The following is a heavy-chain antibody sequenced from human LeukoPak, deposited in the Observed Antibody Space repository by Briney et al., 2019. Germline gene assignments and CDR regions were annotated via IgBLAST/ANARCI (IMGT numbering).Heavy chain of an antibody. CDR2: IYGGGST. V-gene: IGHV3-53*01. J-gene: IGHJ4*02. D-gene: IGHD3-22*01. CDR3: ARAQFYHDSGTYGPDY. Sequence: GGSLRLSCAASGFTVSSNYMSWVRQAPGKGLEWVSVIYGGGSTYYADSVKGRFSISRDTSRNAVYLQMNSLRAEDTAVYYCARAQFYHDSGTYGPDYWGQGTLVTVSS. CDR1: GFTVSSNY.